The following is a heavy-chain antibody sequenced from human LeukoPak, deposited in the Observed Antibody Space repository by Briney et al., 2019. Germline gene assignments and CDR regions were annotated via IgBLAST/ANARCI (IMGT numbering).Heavy chain of an antibody. D-gene: IGHD3-3*01. J-gene: IGHJ4*02. V-gene: IGHV4-59*12. Sequence: PSETLSLTCTVSGGSISSYYWSWIRQPPGKGLEWIGYIYYSGSTYYNPSLRSRVTISVDTSKNQFSLKLSSVTAADTAVYYCARDAQYDFWSGYFASGDDRGTRYFDYWGQGTLVTVSS. CDR3: ARDAQYDFWSGYFASGDDRGTRYFDY. CDR2: IYYSGST. CDR1: GGSISSYY.